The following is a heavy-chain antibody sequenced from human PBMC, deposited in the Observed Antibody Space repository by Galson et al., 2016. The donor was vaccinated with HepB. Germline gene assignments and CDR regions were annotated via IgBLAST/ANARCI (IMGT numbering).Heavy chain of an antibody. CDR3: ARDSGDSWSGYSAYYDY. CDR1: GFRFSDRA. CDR2: IWPNGNSK. J-gene: IGHJ4*02. V-gene: IGHV3-33*01. D-gene: IGHD3-3*01. Sequence: SLRLSCAASGFRFSDRAMHWVRQPPGKGLEWVAVIWPNGNSKYYADSVKGRFTISRDNSKNTLYLQMSSLRAEDTAVYYCARDSGDSWSGYSAYYDYWGQGTLVNV.